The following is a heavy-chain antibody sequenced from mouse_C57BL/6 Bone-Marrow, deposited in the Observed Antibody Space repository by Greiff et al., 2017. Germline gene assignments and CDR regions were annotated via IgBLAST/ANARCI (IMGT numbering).Heavy chain of an antibody. CDR2: INPSSGYT. J-gene: IGHJ3*01. CDR3: ARGPGYYTDLFAY. V-gene: IGHV1-4*01. D-gene: IGHD2-3*01. Sequence: VQGVESGAELARPGASVKMSCKASGYTFTSYTMHWVKQRPGQGLEWIGYINPSSGYTKYNQKFKDKATLTADKSFSTAYMQLSSLTSEDSAVYYCARGPGYYTDLFAYWGQGTLVTVSA. CDR1: GYTFTSYT.